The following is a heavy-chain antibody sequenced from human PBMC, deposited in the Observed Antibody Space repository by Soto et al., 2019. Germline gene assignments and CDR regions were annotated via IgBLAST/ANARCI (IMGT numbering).Heavy chain of an antibody. CDR1: GFTFSDYY. D-gene: IGHD2-2*02. Sequence: QVQLVESGGGLVKTGGTLRLSCAASGFTFSDYYMSWIRQAPGKGLEWVSYIISSGSTIYYADTVKGRFTISRDNAKNSLYLQMNSLRAEDTAVYYCAREGCSSTSCYITPQYYFDYCGQGTLVTVSS. V-gene: IGHV3-11*01. CDR3: AREGCSSTSCYITPQYYFDY. CDR2: IISSGSTI. J-gene: IGHJ4*02.